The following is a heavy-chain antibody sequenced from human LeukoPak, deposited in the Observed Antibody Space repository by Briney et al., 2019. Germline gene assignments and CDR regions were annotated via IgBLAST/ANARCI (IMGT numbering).Heavy chain of an antibody. CDR2: IWYDGSNK. J-gene: IGHJ4*02. CDR1: GFTFSSYG. CDR3: ARAMVATNWYFDY. D-gene: IGHD5-12*01. V-gene: IGHV3-33*01. Sequence: PGRSLRLPCAASGFTFSSYGMHWVRQAPGKGLEWVAVIWYDGSNKYYADSVKGRFTISRDNSKNTLYLQMNSLRAEDTAVYYCARAMVATNWYFDYWGQGPLVTVSS.